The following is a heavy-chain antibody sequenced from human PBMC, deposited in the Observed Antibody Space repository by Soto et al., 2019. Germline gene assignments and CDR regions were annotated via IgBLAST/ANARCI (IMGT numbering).Heavy chain of an antibody. V-gene: IGHV3-30*18. CDR1: GFTFSSYG. Sequence: HPGGSLRLSCAASGFTFSSYGMHWVRQAPGKGLEWVAVISYDGSNKYYADSVKGRFTISRDNSKNTLYLQMNSLRAEDTAVYYCAKDRRDGSSTRYYYYYGMDVWGQGTTVTVSS. J-gene: IGHJ6*02. CDR3: AKDRRDGSSTRYYYYYGMDV. D-gene: IGHD2-2*01. CDR2: ISYDGSNK.